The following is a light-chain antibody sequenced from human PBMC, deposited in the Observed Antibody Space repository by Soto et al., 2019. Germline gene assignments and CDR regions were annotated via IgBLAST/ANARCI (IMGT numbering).Light chain of an antibody. CDR1: SSDVGGYNY. J-gene: IGLJ2*01. CDR3: SSYTTSSTLE. Sequence: QSVLTQPASVSGSPGQSITISCTGTSSDVGGYNYVSWYQQHPGKGPKLLIYDVSNRPSGVSNRFSGSKSGNTASLTISGLQAEDEADYYCSSYTTSSTLEIGGGTKLTVL. V-gene: IGLV2-14*01. CDR2: DVS.